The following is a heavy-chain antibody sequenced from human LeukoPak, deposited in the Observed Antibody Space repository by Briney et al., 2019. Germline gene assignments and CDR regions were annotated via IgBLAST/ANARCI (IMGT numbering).Heavy chain of an antibody. CDR3: AKDPKEYSYGFFGSDY. J-gene: IGHJ4*02. D-gene: IGHD5-18*01. Sequence: PSETLSLTCTVSGGSISSYYWSWIRQPAGKGLEWIGRIHTSGSTNYNPSLKSRVTMSVDTSKNQFSLKLSSVTAADTAVYYCAKDPKEYSYGFFGSDYWGQGTLVTVSS. V-gene: IGHV4-4*07. CDR1: GGSISSYY. CDR2: IHTSGST.